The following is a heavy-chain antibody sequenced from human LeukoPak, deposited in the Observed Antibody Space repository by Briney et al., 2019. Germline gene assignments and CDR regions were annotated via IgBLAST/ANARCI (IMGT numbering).Heavy chain of an antibody. CDR2: ISHDGSNK. Sequence: GRSLTLSCAPSGLTFSSHGMHWVRQAPGKGLERVPVISHDGSNKYYADSVKGRFTISRDNSKNTLYLQMNSLRAEDTAVYYCAKSGYSGYDSGIDYWGQGTLVTVSS. V-gene: IGHV3-30*18. CDR1: GLTFSSHG. J-gene: IGHJ4*02. CDR3: AKSGYSGYDSGIDY. D-gene: IGHD5-12*01.